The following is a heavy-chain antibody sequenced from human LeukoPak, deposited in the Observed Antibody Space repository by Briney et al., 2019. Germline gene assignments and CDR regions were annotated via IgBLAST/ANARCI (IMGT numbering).Heavy chain of an antibody. CDR3: ARGGDY. CDR2: FDPEDGET. V-gene: IGHV1-24*01. Sequence: ASVKVSCKVSGYTLTELSMHWVRQAPGKGLEWMGGFDPEDGETIYAQKFQGRVTITADKSTSTAYMELSSLRSEDTAVYYCARGGDYWGQGTLVTVSS. D-gene: IGHD3-16*01. CDR1: GYTLTELS. J-gene: IGHJ4*02.